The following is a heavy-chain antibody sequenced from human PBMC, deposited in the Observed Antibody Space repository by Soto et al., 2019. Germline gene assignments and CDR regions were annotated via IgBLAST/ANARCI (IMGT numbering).Heavy chain of an antibody. CDR1: GGSISSGGYS. CDR2: IYHSGST. J-gene: IGHJ4*02. V-gene: IGHV4-30-2*01. D-gene: IGHD2-15*01. Sequence: SETLSLTCAVSGGSISSGGYSWSWIRQPPGKGLEWIGYIYHSGSTYYNPSLKSRVTISVDRSKNQFSLKLSSVTAADTAVYYCARVSGYCSGGSCYRPYYFDYWGQGTLVTVSS. CDR3: ARVSGYCSGGSCYRPYYFDY.